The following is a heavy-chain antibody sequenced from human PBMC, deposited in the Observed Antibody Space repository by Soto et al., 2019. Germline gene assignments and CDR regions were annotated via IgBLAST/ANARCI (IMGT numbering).Heavy chain of an antibody. D-gene: IGHD1-1*01. CDR2: ISYDGSNK. CDR3: ARGKTGTTPYDYYYMDV. CDR1: GFTFSSYA. J-gene: IGHJ6*03. V-gene: IGHV3-30-3*01. Sequence: GGSLRLSCAASGFTFSSYAMHWVRQAPGKGLEWVAVISYDGSNKYYADSVKGRFTISRDNSKNTLYLQMNSLRAEDTAVYYCARGKTGTTPYDYYYMDVWGKGTTVTVSS.